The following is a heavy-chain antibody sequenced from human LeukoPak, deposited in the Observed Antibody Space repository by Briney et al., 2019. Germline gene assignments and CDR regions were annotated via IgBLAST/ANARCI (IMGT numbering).Heavy chain of an antibody. Sequence: GGSLRLSCAASGFTFSSYNMNWVRQAPGKGPEWVSSISSSSNYIYYADSVKGRFTISRDNAKNSLYLHMSSLRAEDTAVYYCARGRNAFDIWGLGTVVTVSS. J-gene: IGHJ3*02. CDR3: ARGRNAFDI. V-gene: IGHV3-21*01. CDR2: ISSSSNYI. CDR1: GFTFSSYN.